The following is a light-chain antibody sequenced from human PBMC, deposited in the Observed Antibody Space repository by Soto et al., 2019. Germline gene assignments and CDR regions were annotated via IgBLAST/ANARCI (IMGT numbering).Light chain of an antibody. V-gene: IGLV1-51*01. CDR2: DNN. CDR1: SSNIGNNY. CDR3: VTWDSSLSAWV. J-gene: IGLJ3*02. Sequence: QSALTQPPSVSAAPGQKVTISCSGSSSNIGNNYVSWYQQLPGTAPKLLIYDNNKRPSGIPDRFSGSKSGTSATLGITGLQTGDEAEYYCVTWDSSLSAWVFGGGTKLTVL.